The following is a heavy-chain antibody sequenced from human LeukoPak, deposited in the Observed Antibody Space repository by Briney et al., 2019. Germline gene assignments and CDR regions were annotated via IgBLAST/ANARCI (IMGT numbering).Heavy chain of an antibody. CDR3: ARADCSSTSCLNAFGI. CDR2: INPNSGGT. D-gene: IGHD2-2*01. CDR1: GYTFTGCY. J-gene: IGHJ3*02. Sequence: ASVKVSCKASGYTFTGCYMHWVRQAPGQGLEWMGRINPNSGGTNYAQKFQGRVTMTRDTSISTAYMELSRLRSDDTAVYYCARADCSSTSCLNAFGIWGQGTMVTVSS. V-gene: IGHV1-2*06.